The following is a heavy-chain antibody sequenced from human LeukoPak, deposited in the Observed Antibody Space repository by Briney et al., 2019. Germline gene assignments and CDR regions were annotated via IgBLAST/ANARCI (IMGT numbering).Heavy chain of an antibody. CDR2: INQDGSVK. V-gene: IGHV3-7*01. Sequence: PGGSLRLSCAASGFTFSSYWMSWVRQAPGKGLEWVANINQDGSVKYYVDSVKGRFTISRDNAKNSLYLQMNSLRAEDTAVYYCARVVGAGYFDLWGRGTLVTVSS. D-gene: IGHD1-26*01. J-gene: IGHJ2*01. CDR3: ARVVGAGYFDL. CDR1: GFTFSSYW.